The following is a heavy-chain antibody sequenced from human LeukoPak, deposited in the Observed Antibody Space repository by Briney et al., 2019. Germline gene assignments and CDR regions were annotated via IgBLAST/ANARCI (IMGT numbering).Heavy chain of an antibody. D-gene: IGHD2-15*01. V-gene: IGHV4-59*08. CDR2: IYYSGST. CDR3: ARHGPDCSGGSCYSLIDY. CDR1: GGSISSYY. J-gene: IGHJ4*02. Sequence: PSETLSLTCTVSGGSISSYYWSWIRQPPGKGLAWIGYIYYSGSTNYNPSLKSRVTISVDTSKNQFSLKLSSVTAADTAVYYCARHGPDCSGGSCYSLIDYWGQGTLVTVSS.